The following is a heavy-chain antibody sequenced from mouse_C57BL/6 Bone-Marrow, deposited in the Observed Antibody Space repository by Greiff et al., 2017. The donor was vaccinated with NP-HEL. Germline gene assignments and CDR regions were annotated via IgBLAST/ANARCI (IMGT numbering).Heavy chain of an antibody. J-gene: IGHJ3*01. CDR1: GYTFTSYW. Sequence: VQLQQPGAELVKPGASVKLSCKASGYTFTSYWMQWVKQRPGQGLEWIGEIDPSDSYTNYNQKFKGKATLPVDTSSSTAYMQLISLTSEDSAVYYCAKWRNSNYAYWGQGTLVTVSA. V-gene: IGHV1-50*01. D-gene: IGHD2-5*01. CDR3: AKWRNSNYAY. CDR2: IDPSDSYT.